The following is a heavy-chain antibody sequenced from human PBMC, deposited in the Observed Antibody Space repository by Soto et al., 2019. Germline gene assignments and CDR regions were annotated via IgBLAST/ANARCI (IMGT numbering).Heavy chain of an antibody. Sequence: GESLKISCKGFGYRFTSYWIGWVRQMPGKGLEWMGIINPYDSDTRYSPSFQGQVTISADKSISTAYLQWSSLKASDTAMYYCAIAYGSGSYYMVYYGMDVWGQGTTVTVSS. CDR3: AIAYGSGSYYMVYYGMDV. CDR1: GYRFTSYW. CDR2: INPYDSDT. J-gene: IGHJ6*02. D-gene: IGHD3-10*01. V-gene: IGHV5-51*01.